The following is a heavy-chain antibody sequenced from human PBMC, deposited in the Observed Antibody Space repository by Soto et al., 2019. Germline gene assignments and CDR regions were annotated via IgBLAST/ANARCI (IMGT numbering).Heavy chain of an antibody. CDR2: IYHNEKT. CDR3: ARGGHDFWRAYSGSRSQPCGLDV. D-gene: IGHD3-3*01. Sequence: SETLSLTCTVSGGFMNTYNWSSWVRQSPGKGLEWIGEIYHNEKTNYNPSLKSRVTISVDKSKNRFSLMLTSVTAADTAVYYCARGGHDFWRAYSGSRSQPCGLDVWGQGTTVTVSS. CDR1: GGFMNTYNW. J-gene: IGHJ6*02. V-gene: IGHV4-4*02.